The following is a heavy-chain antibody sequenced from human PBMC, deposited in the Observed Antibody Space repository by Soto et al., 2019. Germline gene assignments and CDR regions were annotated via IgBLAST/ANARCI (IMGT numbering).Heavy chain of an antibody. J-gene: IGHJ4*02. Sequence: EVRPVESGGGLVQPGGSLRLSCATSGFDPSDGWLHWVRQTPGKGLLWVSRIKRDGTSASYADFVEGRFTVSSDNARNTLDLQMSSLRVEDTAVYYCTSGAAFRGQGILVTVSS. CDR1: GFDPSDGW. CDR3: TSGAAF. CDR2: IKRDGTSA. V-gene: IGHV3-74*01. D-gene: IGHD6-25*01.